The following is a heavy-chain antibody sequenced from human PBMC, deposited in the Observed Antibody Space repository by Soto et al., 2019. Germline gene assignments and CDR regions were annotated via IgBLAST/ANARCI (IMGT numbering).Heavy chain of an antibody. CDR3: AIDTAPSDV. CDR2: INAGNGNT. Sequence: QVQLVQSGAEVKKPGASVKVSCKASGYTFTSYAMHWVRKAPGQRLEWMGWINAGNGNTKYSQKFRGRVTITRDTSASTAYMQLSSLRYEDTAVYYCAIDTAPSDVWGQWTTVTVSS. J-gene: IGHJ6*02. CDR1: GYTFTSYA. V-gene: IGHV1-3*01. D-gene: IGHD4-17*01.